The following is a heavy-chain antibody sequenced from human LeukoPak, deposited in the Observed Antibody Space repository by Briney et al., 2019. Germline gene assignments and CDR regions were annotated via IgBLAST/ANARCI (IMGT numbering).Heavy chain of an antibody. CDR3: ARDGDFWSMDV. CDR2: IIPIFGTA. CDR1: GGTFSSYA. D-gene: IGHD3-3*01. Sequence: ASVKVSCKASGGTFSSYAISWVRQAPGQGLEWMGGIIPIFGTANYAQKFQGRVTITADESTSTAYMELRSLRSDDTAVYYCARDGDFWSMDVWGQGTTVTVSS. J-gene: IGHJ6*02. V-gene: IGHV1-69*13.